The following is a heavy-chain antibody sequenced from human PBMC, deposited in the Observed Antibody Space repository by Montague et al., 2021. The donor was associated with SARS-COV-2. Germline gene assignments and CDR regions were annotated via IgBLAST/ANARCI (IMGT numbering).Heavy chain of an antibody. Sequence: SETLSLTCTVSGGSISSSTYYWAWIRQPPGKGLEWIGSMYYRGSTYYNPSLKSRVFISVDTTKKQLSLTLTSVTAADTAFYYCATQEDPSGWIPGPFDFWGQGTLLSVSS. CDR1: GGSISSSTYY. J-gene: IGHJ4*02. CDR2: MYYRGST. D-gene: IGHD6-19*01. CDR3: ATQEDPSGWIPGPFDF. V-gene: IGHV4-39*01.